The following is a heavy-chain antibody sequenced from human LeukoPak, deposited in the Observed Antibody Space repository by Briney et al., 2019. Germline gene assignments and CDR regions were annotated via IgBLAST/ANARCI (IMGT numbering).Heavy chain of an antibody. J-gene: IGHJ3*02. Sequence: PSETLSLTCTVSGGSISSYYWSWIRQPPGKGLEWIGYIYYSGSTNYNPSLKSRVTISVDTSKNQFSLKLSSVTAADTAVYYCASGYDFWSGYPGAFDIWGQGTMVTVSS. CDR1: GGSISSYY. CDR3: ASGYDFWSGYPGAFDI. CDR2: IYYSGST. V-gene: IGHV4-59*08. D-gene: IGHD3-3*01.